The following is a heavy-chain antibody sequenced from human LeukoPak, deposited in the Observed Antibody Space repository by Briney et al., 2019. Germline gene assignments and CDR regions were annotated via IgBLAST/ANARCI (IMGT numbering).Heavy chain of an antibody. J-gene: IGHJ4*02. CDR3: ARDRCSSISCFALDY. Sequence: GGSLRLSCAASGFTFSSYWMSWVRQAPGKGLEWVAYIKQDVTEKYYVDSVKGRFTIFRDNAKNSLYLQMNSLRAEDTAVYYCARDRCSSISCFALDYWGQGTLVTVSS. CDR2: IKQDVTEK. CDR1: GFTFSSYW. D-gene: IGHD2-2*01. V-gene: IGHV3-7*01.